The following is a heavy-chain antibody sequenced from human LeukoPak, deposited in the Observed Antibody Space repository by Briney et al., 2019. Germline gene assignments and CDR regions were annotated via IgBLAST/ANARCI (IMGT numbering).Heavy chain of an antibody. CDR3: ARGDSSTSPGVFDY. CDR2: TYYRSKWYN. J-gene: IGHJ4*02. Sequence: SQILSLTCAISGDSVSSNSAAWNWIRQSPSRGLEWLGRTYYRSKWYNDYEVSVKSRITFNPDTSKNQLSLQLNSVTPEDTAVYYCARGDSSTSPGVFDYWGQGTLVTVSS. CDR1: GDSVSSNSAA. D-gene: IGHD6-13*01. V-gene: IGHV6-1*01.